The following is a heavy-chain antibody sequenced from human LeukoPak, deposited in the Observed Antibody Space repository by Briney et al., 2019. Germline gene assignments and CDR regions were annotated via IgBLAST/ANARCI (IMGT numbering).Heavy chain of an antibody. Sequence: SETLSLTCAVYGGSFSGYYWSWIRQPPGKGLEWIGEINHSGSNNYNPSLKSRVTISVDTSKTQFSLKLSSVTAADTAVYYCARHHRHYDYVWGSYRYTWFDPWGQGTLVTVSS. J-gene: IGHJ5*02. D-gene: IGHD3-16*02. V-gene: IGHV4-34*01. CDR1: GGSFSGYY. CDR3: ARHHRHYDYVWGSYRYTWFDP. CDR2: INHSGSN.